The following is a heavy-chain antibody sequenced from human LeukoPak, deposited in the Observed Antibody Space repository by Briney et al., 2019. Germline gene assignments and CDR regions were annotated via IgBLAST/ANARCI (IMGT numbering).Heavy chain of an antibody. J-gene: IGHJ4*02. D-gene: IGHD3-10*01. Sequence: ASVKVSCKASGYTFTSYAMHWVRQAPGQRLEWMGWINAGNGNTKYSQKFQGRVTITRDTSASTAYMELSSLRSEDTAVYYCAGGLRGSGSYYGGYWGPGTLVTVSS. CDR2: INAGNGNT. CDR1: GYTFTSYA. V-gene: IGHV1-3*01. CDR3: AGGLRGSGSYYGGY.